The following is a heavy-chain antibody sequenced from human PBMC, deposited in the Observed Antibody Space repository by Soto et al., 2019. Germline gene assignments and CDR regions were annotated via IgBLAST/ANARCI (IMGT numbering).Heavy chain of an antibody. CDR1: GFTFSSYG. V-gene: IGHV3-33*01. Sequence: QVQLVESGGGVVQPGRSLRLSCAASGFTFSSYGMHWVRQAPGKGLEWVAVIWYDGSNKYYADSVKGRFTISRDNSKNTVCLQMNSVRAKDTDVYYGARHRAYCGGDCYSPLDYWGQGTMVTVSS. J-gene: IGHJ4*02. CDR3: ARHRAYCGGDCYSPLDY. D-gene: IGHD2-21*02. CDR2: IWYDGSNK.